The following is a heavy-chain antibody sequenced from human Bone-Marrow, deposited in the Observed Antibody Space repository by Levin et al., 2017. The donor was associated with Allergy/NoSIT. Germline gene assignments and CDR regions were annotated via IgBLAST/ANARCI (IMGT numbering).Heavy chain of an antibody. J-gene: IGHJ6*03. CDR1: GGSFSSYA. D-gene: IGHD3-10*01. CDR3: ARGDYYGSGSYYPDTHEPFNYFYMDA. V-gene: IGHV1-69*01. Sequence: KISCKASGGSFSSYAINWVRQAPGQGPEWMGGIIPMFATAHYAQKFQGRVTISADDSTRTAYMELSSLRSEEKAVYDCARGDYYGSGSYYPDTHEPFNYFYMDAWGKGTTVTVSS. CDR2: IIPMFATA.